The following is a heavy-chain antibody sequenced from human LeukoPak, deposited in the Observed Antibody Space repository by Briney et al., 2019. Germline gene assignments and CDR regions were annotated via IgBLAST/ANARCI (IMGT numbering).Heavy chain of an antibody. Sequence: PGGSLRLSCAASGFTFSSYAMSWVRQAPGKGLEWVSAISGSGGSTYYADSVKGRFTISRDNSKNTLYLQMNSLKVDDMAMYYCARLLGAFTIFDSWGQGALVTVSS. J-gene: IGHJ4*02. V-gene: IGHV3-23*01. CDR3: ARLLGAFTIFDS. CDR2: ISGSGGST. CDR1: GFTFSSYA. D-gene: IGHD3-16*01.